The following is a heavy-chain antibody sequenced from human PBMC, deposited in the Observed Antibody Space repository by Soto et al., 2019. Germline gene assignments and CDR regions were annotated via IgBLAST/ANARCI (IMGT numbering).Heavy chain of an antibody. CDR3: AKDRPYYDFWSGYYFHWFDP. CDR2: IRYDGSNK. Sequence: PAGSLRLSCAASGFTFSSYGMHWVRQAPGKGLEWVAVIRYDGSNKYYADSVKGRFTISRDNSKNTLYLQMNSLRAEDTAVYYCAKDRPYYDFWSGYYFHWFDPWGQGTLVTVSS. J-gene: IGHJ5*02. V-gene: IGHV3-30*02. CDR1: GFTFSSYG. D-gene: IGHD3-3*01.